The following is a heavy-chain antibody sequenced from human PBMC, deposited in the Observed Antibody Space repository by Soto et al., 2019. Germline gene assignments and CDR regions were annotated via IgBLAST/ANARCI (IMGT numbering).Heavy chain of an antibody. J-gene: IGHJ5*02. Sequence: QVQLQESGPGLVKPSETLSLTCTVSGGSISSDGYYWNWIRQPPGKGLGWIGYFYYTGDNNYNPSLKGRVTISLDTSKNQFSLRLTSVTAADTAVYYCSRNWGTWGQGTLVTVSS. CDR3: SRNWGT. CDR2: FYYTGDN. D-gene: IGHD3-16*01. V-gene: IGHV4-61*08. CDR1: GGSISSDGYY.